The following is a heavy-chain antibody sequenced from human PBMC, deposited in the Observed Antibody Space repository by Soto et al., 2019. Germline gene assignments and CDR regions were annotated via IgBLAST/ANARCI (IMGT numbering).Heavy chain of an antibody. D-gene: IGHD6-6*01. J-gene: IGHJ5*01. CDR1: GGTFSSYA. CDR3: SRGSAYSSSSVLFDS. CDR2: IIPIFGTA. Sequence: VQLVQSGAEVQKPGSSVKVSCKASGGTFSSYAISWVRQAPGQGLDWMGGIIPIFGTANYAQKFKGRVTITVDESTSTAYMELSSLRSEDTAVYYCSRGSAYSSSSVLFDSWCQGTLVTASS. V-gene: IGHV1-69*01.